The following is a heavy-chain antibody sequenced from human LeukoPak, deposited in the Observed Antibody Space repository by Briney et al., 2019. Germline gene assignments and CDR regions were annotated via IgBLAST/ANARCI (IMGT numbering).Heavy chain of an antibody. D-gene: IGHD1-26*01. V-gene: IGHV3-33*01. CDR3: AREEGATRNFDY. J-gene: IGHJ4*02. Sequence: GGSLRLSCAASGFTFGSYGMHWVRQAPGKGLEWVAVIWYDGSNKYYADSVKGRFTISRDNSKNTLYLQMNSLRAEDTAVYYCAREEGATRNFDYWGQGTLVTVSS. CDR2: IWYDGSNK. CDR1: GFTFGSYG.